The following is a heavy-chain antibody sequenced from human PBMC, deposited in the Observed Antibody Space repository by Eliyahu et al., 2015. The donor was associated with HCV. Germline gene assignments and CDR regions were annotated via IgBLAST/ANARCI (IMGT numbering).Heavy chain of an antibody. V-gene: IGHV4-34*02. J-gene: IGHJ4*02. D-gene: IGHD6-19*01. CDR1: GGSFSGYY. Sequence: QVHLQQWGAGLLKPSETLSLTCAVYGGSFSGYYWTWIRQPAGKGLQWIGGINPSGGTTHPPSLKSRVTISVDTSKNQFSLKLTSVTAADPAVYYCARGRGIAVAGSLEDYYFDSWSQGTLVTVSS. CDR2: INPSGGT. CDR3: ARGRGIAVAGSLEDYYFDS.